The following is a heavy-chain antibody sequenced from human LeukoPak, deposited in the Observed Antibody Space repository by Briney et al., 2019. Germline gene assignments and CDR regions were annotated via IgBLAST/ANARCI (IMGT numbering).Heavy chain of an antibody. CDR3: ARVGSGWYEDY. D-gene: IGHD6-19*01. Sequence: GGSLRLSCAASGFTFSSYEMNWVRQAPGKGLEWVSYISSSGSTIYYADSVKGRFTISRDNAKNSLYLQMNSLRAEDTAVYYCARVGSGWYEDYWGQGTLVTVSS. V-gene: IGHV3-48*03. J-gene: IGHJ4*02. CDR1: GFTFSSYE. CDR2: ISSSGSTI.